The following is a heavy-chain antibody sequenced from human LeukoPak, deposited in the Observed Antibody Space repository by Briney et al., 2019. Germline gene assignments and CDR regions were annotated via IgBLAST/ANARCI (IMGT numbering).Heavy chain of an antibody. V-gene: IGHV3-23*01. D-gene: IGHD4-11*01. J-gene: IGHJ4*02. Sequence: GGSLRLSRAASGFTFSSHAMSWVRQAPGKGLEWVAAISRSGGNTYYGDSVRGRFTISRDSSKNTLHLQMDSLRADDTAVYYCAKDWPVSGDHYSPFDYWGQGTLVTVSS. CDR3: AKDWPVSGDHYSPFDY. CDR1: GFTFSSHA. CDR2: ISRSGGNT.